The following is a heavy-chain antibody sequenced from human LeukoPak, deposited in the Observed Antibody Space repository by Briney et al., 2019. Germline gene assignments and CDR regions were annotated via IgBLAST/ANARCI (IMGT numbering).Heavy chain of an antibody. CDR3: ARGLSCTSASCYNDY. V-gene: IGHV7-4-1*02. J-gene: IGHJ4*02. Sequence: ASAKVSCKASGYTFTNYAMSWVRQAPGQGLEWMGWINTDTGNPTYAQGFIGRFVFSLDTSVSTAYLRISSLTAEDTAVYYCARGLSCTSASCYNDYWGQGTLVTVSS. D-gene: IGHD2-2*02. CDR2: INTDTGNP. CDR1: GYTFTNYA.